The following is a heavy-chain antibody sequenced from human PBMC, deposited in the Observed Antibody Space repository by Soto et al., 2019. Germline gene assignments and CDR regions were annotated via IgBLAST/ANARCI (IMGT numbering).Heavy chain of an antibody. CDR3: AKSQRQFGDFDY. D-gene: IGHD3-10*01. J-gene: IGHJ4*02. CDR2: ISGSGGST. V-gene: IGHV3-23*01. CDR1: GFTFSSYA. Sequence: LRLSCAASGFTFSSYAMSWVRQAPGKGLEWVSAISGSGGSTYYADSVKGRFTISRDNSKNTLYLQMNSLRAEDTAVYYCAKSQRQFGDFDYWGQGTLVTVSS.